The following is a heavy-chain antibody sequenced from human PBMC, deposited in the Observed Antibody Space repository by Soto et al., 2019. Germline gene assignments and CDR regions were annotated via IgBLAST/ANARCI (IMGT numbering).Heavy chain of an antibody. V-gene: IGHV1-69*13. CDR2: IIPISSTT. CDR3: AKKLGIDPFGSYGLDV. CDR1: GGNFITFA. J-gene: IGHJ6*02. Sequence: SVKVSCKASGGNFITFAISWVRQAPGQGLEWMGEIIPISSTTKSAHKFQDRVAISADGSSSTVHMELRSLKSEDTAIYFCAKKLGIDPFGSYGLDVWGQGTTVTVSS. D-gene: IGHD7-27*01.